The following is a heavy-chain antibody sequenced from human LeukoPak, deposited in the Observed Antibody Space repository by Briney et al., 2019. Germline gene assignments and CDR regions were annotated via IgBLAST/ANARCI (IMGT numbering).Heavy chain of an antibody. V-gene: IGHV1-18*01. Sequence: GASVKVSCKAPGYSFSSYGLSWVRQAPGQGLEWMGWISSYNGDTNYAQKLQGRVTMTTDTSTSTAYMELTSLRSDDTAVYYCARRNDFGDFWGQGTLVTVSS. CDR3: ARRNDFGDF. D-gene: IGHD4-17*01. CDR2: ISSYNGDT. J-gene: IGHJ4*02. CDR1: GYSFSSYG.